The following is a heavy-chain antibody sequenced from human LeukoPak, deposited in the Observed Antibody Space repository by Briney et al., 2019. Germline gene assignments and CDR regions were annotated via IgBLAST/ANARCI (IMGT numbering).Heavy chain of an antibody. CDR1: GGSISSYY. CDR2: IYYSGST. V-gene: IGHV4-59*08. J-gene: IGHJ4*02. D-gene: IGHD3-9*01. CDR3: ARHSEGKLRYFDWLLYLDY. Sequence: SETLSLTCTVSGGSISSYYCSWIRQPPGKGLEWIGYIYYSGSTNYNPSLKSRVTISVDTSKNQFSLKLSSVTAADTAVYYCARHSEGKLRYFDWLLYLDYWGQGTLVTVSS.